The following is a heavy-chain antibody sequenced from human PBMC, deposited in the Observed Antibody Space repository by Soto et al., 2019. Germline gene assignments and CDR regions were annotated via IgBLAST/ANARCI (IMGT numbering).Heavy chain of an antibody. Sequence: GGSLRLSCASSGFTFSSYGMHWVRQAPGKGLEWVAVIWFDGSNKFYADSVKGRFTISRDNSKNTVSLQMNSLRDEDSAAYYCATTGPYWGQGTLVTSPQ. CDR1: GFTFSSYG. CDR2: IWFDGSNK. CDR3: ATTGPY. V-gene: IGHV3-33*01. J-gene: IGHJ4*02.